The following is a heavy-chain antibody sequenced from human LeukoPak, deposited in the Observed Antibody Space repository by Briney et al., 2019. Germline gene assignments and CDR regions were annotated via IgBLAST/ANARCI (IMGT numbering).Heavy chain of an antibody. V-gene: IGHV3-53*04. CDR2: IYSGGST. Sequence: GGSLRLSCAASGFTFSSYAMNWVRQAPGKGLEWVSVIYSGGSTYYADSVKGRFTISRHNSKNTLYLQMNSLRAEDTAVYYCARDPGFGELYFDYWGQGTLVTVSS. D-gene: IGHD3-10*01. J-gene: IGHJ4*02. CDR1: GFTFSSYA. CDR3: ARDPGFGELYFDY.